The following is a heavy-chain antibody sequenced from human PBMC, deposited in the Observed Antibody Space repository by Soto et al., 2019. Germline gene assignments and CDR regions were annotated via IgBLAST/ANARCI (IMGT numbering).Heavy chain of an antibody. V-gene: IGHV3-48*01. CDR1: GFTFRNYG. D-gene: IGHD6-19*01. CDR3: AKDIGQWLAFDY. Sequence: GGSLRLSCAASGFTFRNYGMNWVRQAPGKGLEWVSYIGIGSSTTYYADSVKGRFTISRDNAKNSLYLQMNSLRAEDTALYYCAKDIGQWLAFDYWGQGTLVTVSS. J-gene: IGHJ4*02. CDR2: IGIGSSTT.